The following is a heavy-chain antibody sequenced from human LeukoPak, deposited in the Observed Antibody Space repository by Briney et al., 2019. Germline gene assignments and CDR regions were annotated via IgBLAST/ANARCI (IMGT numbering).Heavy chain of an antibody. CDR2: INSDGST. Sequence: GGSLRLSCAASGFTVSSNYMSWVRQAPGKGLEWVSIINSDGSTYYADYVKGRFTISRDNYKNTLYLQMNSLRAEDTAVYYCARERSGWSYTFDYWGQGTLVTVSS. J-gene: IGHJ4*02. V-gene: IGHV3-53*01. CDR3: ARERSGWSYTFDY. D-gene: IGHD6-19*01. CDR1: GFTVSSNY.